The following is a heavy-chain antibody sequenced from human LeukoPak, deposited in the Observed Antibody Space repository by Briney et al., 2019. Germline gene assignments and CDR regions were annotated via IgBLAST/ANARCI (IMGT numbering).Heavy chain of an antibody. D-gene: IGHD4-17*01. CDR3: AKDLNDYGDYGTDAFDI. J-gene: IGHJ3*02. CDR2: ISGSGGST. CDR1: RFTFSSYA. V-gene: IGHV3-23*01. Sequence: GGSLRLSCAASRFTFSSYAMSWVRQAPGKGLEWVSAISGSGGSTYYADSVKGRFTISRDNSKNTLYLQMNSLRAEDTAVYYCAKDLNDYGDYGTDAFDIWGQGTMVTVSS.